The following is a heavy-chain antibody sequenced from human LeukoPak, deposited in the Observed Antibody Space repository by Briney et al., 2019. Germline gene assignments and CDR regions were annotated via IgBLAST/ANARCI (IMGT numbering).Heavy chain of an antibody. Sequence: GASVKVSCKASGYTFTSYGISWVRQAPGQGLEWMGWISAYNGNTNYAQKFQGRVTMTRDTSTSTVYMELTSLRSEDTAVYYCARATVQWNIAAASDPWGQGTLVTVSS. J-gene: IGHJ5*02. CDR1: GYTFTSYG. V-gene: IGHV1-18*01. CDR3: ARATVQWNIAAASDP. D-gene: IGHD6-13*01. CDR2: ISAYNGNT.